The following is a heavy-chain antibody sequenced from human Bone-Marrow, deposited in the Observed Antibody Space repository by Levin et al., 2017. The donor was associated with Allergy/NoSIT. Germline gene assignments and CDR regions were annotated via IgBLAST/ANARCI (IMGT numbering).Heavy chain of an antibody. CDR2: VIPVYGTS. D-gene: IGHD2-2*01. V-gene: IGHV1-69*13. J-gene: IGHJ4*02. Sequence: SVKVSCKASGGTFSRYGISWVRQAPGQGLEWMGGVIPVYGTSNYAQKFQGRVTISADESTNTAYMELSSLRSEDTAVYYCAGDTALDCSSTNDYCDVGFDHWGQGTLVTVSS. CDR1: GGTFSRYG. CDR3: AGDTALDCSSTNDYCDVGFDH.